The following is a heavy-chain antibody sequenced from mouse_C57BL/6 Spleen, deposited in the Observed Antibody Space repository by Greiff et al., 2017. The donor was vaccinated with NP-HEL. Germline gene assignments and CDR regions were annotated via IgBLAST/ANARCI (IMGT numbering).Heavy chain of an antibody. CDR3: ARYHSNYEAY. CDR1: GYTFTSYG. D-gene: IGHD2-5*01. CDR2: IYPRSGNT. J-gene: IGHJ3*01. Sequence: QVQLKESGAELARPGASVKLSCKASGYTFTSYGISWVKQRTGQGLEWIGEIYPRSGNTYYNEKFKGKATLTADKSSSTAYMELRSLTSEDSAVYFCARYHSNYEAYGGQGTLVTVSA. V-gene: IGHV1-81*01.